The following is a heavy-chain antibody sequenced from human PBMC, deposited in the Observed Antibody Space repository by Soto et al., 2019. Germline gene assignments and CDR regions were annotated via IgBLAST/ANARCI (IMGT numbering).Heavy chain of an antibody. CDR2: IYHSGST. D-gene: IGHD3-16*01. Sequence: SETLSLTCTVSNGSVSSAIYYWGWIRQPPGKGLEWIGSIYHSGSTYYNPSLQGRVTISVDTSKNQFSLKLSSVTAADTAVYFCAGRFSFASVQVYLGKISIYNWFDPGGQGTLVTVPS. CDR1: NGSVSSAIYY. J-gene: IGHJ5*02. CDR3: AGRFSFASVQVYLGKISIYNWFDP. V-gene: IGHV4-39*01.